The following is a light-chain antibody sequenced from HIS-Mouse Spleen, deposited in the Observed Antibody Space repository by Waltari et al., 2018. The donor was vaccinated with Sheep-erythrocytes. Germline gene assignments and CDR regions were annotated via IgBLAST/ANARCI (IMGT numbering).Light chain of an antibody. CDR2: AAS. J-gene: IGKJ2*01. V-gene: IGKV1-9*01. Sequence: DIQLTQPPSFLSASVGDRVTITCPASPGISSYLAWYQQKPGKAPKLLIYAASTLQSGVPSRFSGSGSGTEFTLTVSSLQPEDFATYYCQQLNSYPHTFGQGTKLEIK. CDR1: PGISSY. CDR3: QQLNSYPHT.